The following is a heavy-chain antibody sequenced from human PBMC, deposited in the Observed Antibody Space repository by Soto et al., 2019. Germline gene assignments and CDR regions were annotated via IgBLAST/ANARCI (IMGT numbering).Heavy chain of an antibody. CDR1: GDSLSLNSAA. Sequence: PSQTLSLTCAISGDSLSLNSAAWNWIRQSPSRGLEWLGRTYYRSRWYNDYAVSVKSRITVNPDTSKNQFSLHLNSVTPEDTAAYYCAGTTSLQWYYMDVWDKGTTVTVSS. CDR2: TYYRSRWYN. V-gene: IGHV6-1*01. D-gene: IGHD1-7*01. CDR3: AGTTSLQWYYMDV. J-gene: IGHJ6*03.